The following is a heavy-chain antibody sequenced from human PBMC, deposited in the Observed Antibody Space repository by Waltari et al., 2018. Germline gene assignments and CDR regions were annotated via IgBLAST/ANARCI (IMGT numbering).Heavy chain of an antibody. V-gene: IGHV3-74*01. J-gene: IGHJ1*01. CDR2: SNSEGSST. Sequence: EVQLVESGGGLVQPGGSLRLSCAASGITFNTHWMHWVRQAPGKGLGWGSRSNSEGSSTSYADSVKVRFTISRDNAKNTLYLEMKSLRAEDTAVYYCAAPGGNDLEYLQRWGQGTLVTVSS. CDR3: AAPGGNDLEYLQR. CDR1: GITFNTHW. D-gene: IGHD2-15*01.